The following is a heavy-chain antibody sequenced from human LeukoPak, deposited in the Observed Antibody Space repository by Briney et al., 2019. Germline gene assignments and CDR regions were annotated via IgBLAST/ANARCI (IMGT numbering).Heavy chain of an antibody. CDR3: ATNGYSSSWYYYYGMDV. V-gene: IGHV3-66*01. CDR2: IYSGGST. Sequence: GGSLRLSCAASGFTVSSNYMSWVRQAPGKGLEWVSVIYSGGSTYYADSVKGRFTISRDNSKNTLYLQMNSLRAEDTAVYYCATNGYSSSWYYYYGMDVWGHGTTVTVSS. CDR1: GFTVSSNY. J-gene: IGHJ6*02. D-gene: IGHD6-13*01.